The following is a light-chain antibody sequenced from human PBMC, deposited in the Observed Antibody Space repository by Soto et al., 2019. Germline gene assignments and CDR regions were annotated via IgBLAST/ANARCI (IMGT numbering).Light chain of an antibody. V-gene: IGKV3-15*01. CDR2: GAS. CDR1: QSVHSR. Sequence: EIVMTQSPAALSVSPGDAATLSCRASQSVHSRLAWYQQKPGQAPRLLIYGASTRASGIPARFRGSGSGTEFTLTISSLQSEDFAVYYCQRYDDWPPWTFGPGTKVEIK. J-gene: IGKJ1*01. CDR3: QRYDDWPPWT.